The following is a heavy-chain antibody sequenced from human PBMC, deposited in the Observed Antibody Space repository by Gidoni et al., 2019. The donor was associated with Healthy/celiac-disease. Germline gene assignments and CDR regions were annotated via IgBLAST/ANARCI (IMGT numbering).Heavy chain of an antibody. CDR2: IYPGDSDN. Sequence: EVPLVQSGAEVKKPGESLKISCKGSGYSFTSYWIGWVRQMPGKGLEWMGIIYPGDSDNRYSTSFQGQVTISADKSISTAYLQWSSLKASDTAMYYCARRTAAAGKSYYYYYYMDVWGKGTTVTVSS. CDR1: GYSFTSYW. D-gene: IGHD6-13*01. V-gene: IGHV5-51*01. J-gene: IGHJ6*03. CDR3: ARRTAAAGKSYYYYYYMDV.